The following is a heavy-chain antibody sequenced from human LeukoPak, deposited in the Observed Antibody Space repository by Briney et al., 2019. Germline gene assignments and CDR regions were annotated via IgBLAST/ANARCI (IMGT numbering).Heavy chain of an antibody. CDR2: IYYSGST. D-gene: IGHD1-14*01. CDR1: GGSISSYY. Sequence: PSETLSLTCTVSGGSISSYYWSWIRQPPGKGLEWIGYIYYSGSTNYNPSLKSRVTISVDTSKNQFSLKLSSVTAADTAVYYCARAPLIGRNLSGFDYWGQGTLVTVSS. V-gene: IGHV4-59*01. J-gene: IGHJ4*02. CDR3: ARAPLIGRNLSGFDY.